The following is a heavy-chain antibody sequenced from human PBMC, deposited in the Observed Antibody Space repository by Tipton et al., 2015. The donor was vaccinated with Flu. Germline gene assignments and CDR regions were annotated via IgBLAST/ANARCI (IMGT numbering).Heavy chain of an antibody. CDR3: ARFAGGP. V-gene: IGHV3-7*01. CDR2: INQDGSEE. CDR1: GFPFSEFW. J-gene: IGHJ5*02. Sequence: SLRLSCAASGFPFSEFWMHWVRQAPGKGLEWMAHINQDGSEEAYVESVKGRFTISRDNARNSLYLQMNSLRGEDTAIYHCARFAGGPWGQGTLVTVSS. D-gene: IGHD3-16*01.